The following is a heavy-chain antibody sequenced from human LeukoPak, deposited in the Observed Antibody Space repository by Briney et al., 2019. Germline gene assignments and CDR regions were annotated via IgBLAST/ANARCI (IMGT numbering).Heavy chain of an antibody. CDR2: IRYDGSNK. V-gene: IGHV3-30*02. D-gene: IGHD2-2*01. CDR1: GFTFSSYG. Sequence: HPGGSLRLSCAASGFTFSSYGMHWVRQAPGKGLEWVAFIRYDGSNKYYADSVKGRFTISRDNSKNTLYLQMNSLRAEDTAVYYCARVRYCSSTSCPWGQGTLVTVSS. J-gene: IGHJ5*02. CDR3: ARVRYCSSTSCP.